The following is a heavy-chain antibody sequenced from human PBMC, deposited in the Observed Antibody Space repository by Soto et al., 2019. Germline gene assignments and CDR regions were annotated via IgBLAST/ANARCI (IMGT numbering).Heavy chain of an antibody. D-gene: IGHD3-22*01. J-gene: IGHJ4*02. V-gene: IGHV4-30-4*01. Sequence: QVQLQESGPGLVKPSQTLSLTCTVSCGSISSGDYYWRWIRQPPGKGLEWIGYIDYSGSTYYNPSLEDRVTMSVDPSKNQFSRKLSSVTAADTAGYYCARGDYDSCGYYGPLDYWGQGTLVTVSS. CDR2: IDYSGST. CDR3: ARGDYDSCGYYGPLDY. CDR1: CGSISSGDYY.